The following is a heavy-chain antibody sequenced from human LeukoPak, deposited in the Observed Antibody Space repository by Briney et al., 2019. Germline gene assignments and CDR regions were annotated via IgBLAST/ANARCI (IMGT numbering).Heavy chain of an antibody. CDR3: ARDPPYYDSSGYYAF. V-gene: IGHV1-18*01. D-gene: IGHD3-22*01. J-gene: IGHJ4*02. Sequence: ASVKVSCKASGYTFTSYGISWVRQAPGQGLEWMGWISAYNGNTNYAQKLQGRVTMTTDTSTTTAYMELRSLRSDDTAVYYCARDPPYYDSSGYYAFWGQGTLVTVTS. CDR2: ISAYNGNT. CDR1: GYTFTSYG.